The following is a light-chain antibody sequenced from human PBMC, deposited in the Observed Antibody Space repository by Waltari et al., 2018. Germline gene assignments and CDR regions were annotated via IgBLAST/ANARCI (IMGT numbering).Light chain of an antibody. CDR2: VAS. V-gene: IGKV3-20*01. CDR1: QSLSRA. CDR3: QHYVRLPVT. J-gene: IGKJ1*01. Sequence: EIVLTQSPGTLSLSPGERAPLSCRASQSLSRALAWYQQKPGQAPRLLIYVASTRATGIPDRFSGSGYGTDFSLTITRLEPEDFAVYYCQHYVRLPVTFGQGTKVDI.